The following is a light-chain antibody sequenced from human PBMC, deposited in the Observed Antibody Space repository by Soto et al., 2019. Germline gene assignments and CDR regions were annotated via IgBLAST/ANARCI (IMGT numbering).Light chain of an antibody. J-gene: IGLJ1*01. V-gene: IGLV2-14*01. CDR3: SSYTSSSTLYV. Sequence: QSALTQPASVSVSPGQSITISCTGTSSDVGGYNYVSWYQQHPGKVPKLMIYDVSNRPSGVSNRFSGSKSGNTASLTISGLQAEDEADYYCSSYTSSSTLYVFGTGTKVTVL. CDR2: DVS. CDR1: SSDVGGYNY.